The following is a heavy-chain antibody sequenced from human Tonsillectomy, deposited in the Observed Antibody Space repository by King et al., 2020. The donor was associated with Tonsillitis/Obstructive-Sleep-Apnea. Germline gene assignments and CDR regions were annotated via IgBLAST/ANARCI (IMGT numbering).Heavy chain of an antibody. Sequence: VQLQQWGAGLLKPSETLSLTCAVYGGSFSGYYWSWIRQPPGKGLEWIGEINHSGSTNYNPSLKSRVTISVDTSKNQFSLKLSSVTAADTAVYYCVLGPYQLLEEWGQGTLVTVSS. CDR2: INHSGST. J-gene: IGHJ4*02. CDR1: GGSFSGYY. CDR3: VLGPYQLLEE. D-gene: IGHD2-2*01. V-gene: IGHV4-34*01.